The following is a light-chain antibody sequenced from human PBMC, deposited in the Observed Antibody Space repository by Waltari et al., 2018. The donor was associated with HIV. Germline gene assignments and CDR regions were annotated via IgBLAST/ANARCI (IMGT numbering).Light chain of an antibody. Sequence: QSVLTQPPSASGTPGQRVTISCSGSSSTIGNTAVSWYQQLPGEAPKLLIPSNDRRPSGVPERFSASKSGTSASLAISGLQSEDEAHYYCAVWDDNLKRVFGGGTKLTVL. CDR3: AVWDDNLKRV. CDR2: SND. J-gene: IGLJ3*02. CDR1: SSTIGNTA. V-gene: IGLV1-44*01.